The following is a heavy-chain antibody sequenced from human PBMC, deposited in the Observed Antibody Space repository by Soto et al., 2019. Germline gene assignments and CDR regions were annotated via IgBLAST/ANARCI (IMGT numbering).Heavy chain of an antibody. CDR1: GGTFSSYA. J-gene: IGHJ1*01. Sequence: SVKVSCKASGGTFSSYAISWVRQASGQGLEWMGGIIPIFGTANYAQKFQGRVTITADESTSTAYMELSSLRSEDTAVYYCARDANHQDYGGNPEHWGQGTLVTVSS. CDR2: IIPIFGTA. V-gene: IGHV1-69*13. D-gene: IGHD4-17*01. CDR3: ARDANHQDYGGNPEH.